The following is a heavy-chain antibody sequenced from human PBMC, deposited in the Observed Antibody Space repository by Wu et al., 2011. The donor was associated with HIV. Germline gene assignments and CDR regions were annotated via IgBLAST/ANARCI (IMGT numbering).Heavy chain of an antibody. Sequence: QVQLVQSGAEVKKPGASVKVSCKASGYKFWDYTISWVRQAPGQGLEWMGWINAYNGKTNYEQKFQGRVTMTSDTPTSTAYMGLSSLRSEDTAVYYCARVVPYCSSASPRCGFDPWGQGTLVTVSS. CDR3: ARVVPYCSSASPRCGFDP. D-gene: IGHD2-2*01. V-gene: IGHV1-18*01. CDR2: INAYNGKT. CDR1: GYKFWDYT. J-gene: IGHJ5*02.